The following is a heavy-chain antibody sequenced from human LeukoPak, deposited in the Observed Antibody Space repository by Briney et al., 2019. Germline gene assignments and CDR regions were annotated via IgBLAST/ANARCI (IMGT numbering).Heavy chain of an antibody. V-gene: IGHV4-34*08. Sequence: GSLRLSCAASGFTVSSYYMNWVRQAPGKGLEWIGEINHSGSTNYNPSLRTRVAISVDTSKNQFSLKLTSVTVADTAMYYCAARGEYSGSGTRWGQGALVTVSS. J-gene: IGHJ4*02. CDR3: AARGEYSGSGTR. D-gene: IGHD3-10*01. CDR1: GFTVSSYY. CDR2: INHSGST.